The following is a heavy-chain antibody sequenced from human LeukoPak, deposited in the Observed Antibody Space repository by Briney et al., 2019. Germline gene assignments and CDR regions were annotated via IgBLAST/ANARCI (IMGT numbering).Heavy chain of an antibody. D-gene: IGHD1-26*01. CDR2: ISAYNGKT. Sequence: ASVKVSCTASGYTVIGYGISGGREAPGQGREGMGGISAYNGKTNYAQKFQGRVTMTTDTSTSTAYMELRSLRSDDTAVYYCARGEVGGSYGIAFDYWGQGTLVTVSS. CDR1: GYTVIGYG. V-gene: IGHV1-18*01. CDR3: ARGEVGGSYGIAFDY. J-gene: IGHJ4*02.